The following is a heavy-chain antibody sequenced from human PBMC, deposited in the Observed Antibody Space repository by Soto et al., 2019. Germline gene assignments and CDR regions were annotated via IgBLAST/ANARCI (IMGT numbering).Heavy chain of an antibody. D-gene: IGHD1-26*01. J-gene: IGHJ4*02. V-gene: IGHV4-39*01. CDR2: IFHSGST. Sequence: SETLSLTCTVSGGSIISSTYYWGWVRQPPGEGLEWVATIFHSGSTYYNPTPSLKSRATISVDTSKNQFSLKLTSVTAADTAVYYCARHHTGSLFDSWGQGSLVTVSS. CDR1: GGSIISSTYY. CDR3: ARHHTGSLFDS.